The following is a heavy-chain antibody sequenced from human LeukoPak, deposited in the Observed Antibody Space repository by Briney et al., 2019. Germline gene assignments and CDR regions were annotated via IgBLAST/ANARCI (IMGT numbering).Heavy chain of an antibody. CDR3: ARDPYSSSWSYGMDV. D-gene: IGHD6-13*01. Sequence: PGGSLRLSCTASGFTFSNYWMSWVRQTPEKGLEWVANIKQDGSETVYVDSVKGRFTISRDNAQTSLYLQMRSLRAEDTDVYFCARDPYSSSWSYGMDVWGQGTTVTVSS. CDR1: GFTFSNYW. J-gene: IGHJ6*02. CDR2: IKQDGSET. V-gene: IGHV3-7*05.